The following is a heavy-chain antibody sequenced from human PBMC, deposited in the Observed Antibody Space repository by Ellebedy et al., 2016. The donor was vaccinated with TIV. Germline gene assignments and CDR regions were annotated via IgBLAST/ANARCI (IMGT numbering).Heavy chain of an antibody. D-gene: IGHD3-16*01. CDR1: GFRFSNYA. J-gene: IGHJ4*02. CDR2: ISYHGSNK. Sequence: GESLKISXVASGFRFSNYAMHWVRQAPGKGLEWVALISYHGSNKYYADAVKGRFTISRDNSKNTLYLEMNSLRAEDTAVYYCARSWASDYWGQGTRVTVSS. CDR3: ARSWASDY. V-gene: IGHV3-30-3*01.